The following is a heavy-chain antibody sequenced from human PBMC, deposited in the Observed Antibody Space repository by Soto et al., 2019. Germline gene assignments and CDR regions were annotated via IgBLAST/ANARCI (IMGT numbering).Heavy chain of an antibody. J-gene: IGHJ4*02. CDR3: ARDPYSYGPKFGYFDY. Sequence: GGSLRLSCAASGFTFSSYAVHWVRQAPGKGLEWVAVISYDGSNKYYADSVKGRFTISRDNSKNTLYLQMNSLRAEDTAVYYCARDPYSYGPKFGYFDYWGQGTLVTVSS. D-gene: IGHD5-18*01. V-gene: IGHV3-30-3*01. CDR2: ISYDGSNK. CDR1: GFTFSSYA.